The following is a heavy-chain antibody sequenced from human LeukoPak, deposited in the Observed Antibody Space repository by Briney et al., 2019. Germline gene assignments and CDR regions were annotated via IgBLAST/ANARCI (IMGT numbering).Heavy chain of an antibody. CDR1: GYTFTSYG. CDR2: ISAYNGNT. J-gene: IGHJ4*02. V-gene: IGHV1-18*01. CDR3: ARGLATMVRGAPFDY. Sequence: ASVKVSCKASGYTFTSYGISWVRQAPGQGLEWMGWISAYNGNTNYAQKLQGRVTMTTDTSTSTAYMELRSLRSEDTAVYYCARGLATMVRGAPFDYWGQGTLVTVSS. D-gene: IGHD3-10*01.